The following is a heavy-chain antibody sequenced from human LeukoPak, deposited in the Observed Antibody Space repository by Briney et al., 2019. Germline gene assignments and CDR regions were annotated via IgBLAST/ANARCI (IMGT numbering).Heavy chain of an antibody. CDR1: GGSISSYY. CDR3: ATTGSYRDYYFDY. D-gene: IGHD3-16*02. V-gene: IGHV4-59*01. J-gene: IGHJ4*02. CDR2: IYYSGST. Sequence: SETLSLTCTVSGGSISSYYWSWIRQPPGKGLEWIGYIYYSGSTNYNPSLKSRVTISVDTSKDQFSLKLSSVTAADTAVYYCATTGSYRDYYFDYWGQGTLVTVSS.